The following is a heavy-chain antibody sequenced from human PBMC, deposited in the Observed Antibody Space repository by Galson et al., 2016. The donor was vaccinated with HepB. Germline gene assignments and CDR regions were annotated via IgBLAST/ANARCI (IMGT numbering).Heavy chain of an antibody. CDR2: IYTSGTT. CDR3: ARGVGDAPFDY. J-gene: IGHJ4*02. CDR1: GGSISGYY. V-gene: IGHV4-4*07. Sequence: SETLSLTCTVSGGSISGYYWSWVRQPAGKGLERIGRIYTSGTTMYNPSLRSRVVMSVDTSKIQFSLTLSSLTAADTAVYYCARGVGDAPFDYWGQGKLVTVSS. D-gene: IGHD4-17*01.